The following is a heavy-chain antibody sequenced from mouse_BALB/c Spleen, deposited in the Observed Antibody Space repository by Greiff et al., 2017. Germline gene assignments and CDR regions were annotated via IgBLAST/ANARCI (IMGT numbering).Heavy chain of an antibody. J-gene: IGHJ3*01. V-gene: IGHV5-6*02. D-gene: IGHD2-4*01. CDR1: GFTFSSYG. CDR3: ASPIYYDYPWFAY. CDR2: ISSGGSYT. Sequence: DVKLVESGGDLVKPGGSLKLSCAASGFTFSSYGMSWVRQTPDKRLEWVATISSGGSYTYYPDSVKGRFTISRDNAKNTLYLQMSSLKSEDTAMYYCASPIYYDYPWFAYWGQGTLVTVSA.